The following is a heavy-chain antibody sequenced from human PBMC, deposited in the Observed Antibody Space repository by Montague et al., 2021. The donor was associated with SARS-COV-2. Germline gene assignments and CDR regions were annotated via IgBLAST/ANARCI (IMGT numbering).Heavy chain of an antibody. CDR1: GGSISSYF. CDR2: IYYSGTT. Sequence: SETLSLTCTVSGGSISSYFWSWIRQPPGKGLEWIGAIYYSGTTNYSPSLKSRVTISVDTSKNQFSLKLSSVTAADTAVYYCARVVRYYDVWSGYTEYYYYGMDVWGQGTPVTVSS. CDR3: ARVVRYYDVWSGYTEYYYYGMDV. J-gene: IGHJ6*02. V-gene: IGHV4-59*01. D-gene: IGHD3-3*01.